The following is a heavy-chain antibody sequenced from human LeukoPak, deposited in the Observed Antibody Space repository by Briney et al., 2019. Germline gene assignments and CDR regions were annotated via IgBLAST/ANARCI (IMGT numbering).Heavy chain of an antibody. Sequence: GGSLRLSCAASGFTFRNYWLHWVRQAPGKGLVWVSRINIDGTDTSYADSVKGRFTISRDNAKNTLYLQMSSLRAEDTAVYYCARVESGSCSNTRCRNIDCWGQGTLVTVSS. D-gene: IGHD2-2*01. CDR2: INIDGTDT. V-gene: IGHV3-74*01. CDR1: GFTFRNYW. CDR3: ARVESGSCSNTRCRNIDC. J-gene: IGHJ4*02.